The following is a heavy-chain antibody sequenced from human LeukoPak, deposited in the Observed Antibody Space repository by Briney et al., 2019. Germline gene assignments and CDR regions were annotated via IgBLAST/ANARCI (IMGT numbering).Heavy chain of an antibody. CDR1: GVSISSGSYY. CDR3: ARGGVLKSLDY. Sequence: SQTLSLTCTVSGVSISSGSYYWSWLRQPAGKGLEWIGRIYSSCSTNYNTSLKSRVPISVNTSNNQFSLKLRSVTAADTAVYYCARGGVLKSLDYWGQGTLVTVSS. J-gene: IGHJ4*02. D-gene: IGHD3-16*01. V-gene: IGHV4-61*02. CDR2: IYSSCST.